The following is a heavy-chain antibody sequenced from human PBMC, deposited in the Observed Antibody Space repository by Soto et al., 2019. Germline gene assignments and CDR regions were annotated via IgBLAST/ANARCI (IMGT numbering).Heavy chain of an antibody. D-gene: IGHD2-8*01. CDR2: INPNSGGT. CDR1: GYTFTGHY. J-gene: IGHJ4*02. Sequence: ASVKVSCKASGYTFTGHYIHWVRQAPGQGLEWMGWINPNSGGTNYAQKFQGRVTMTRDTSISTAYMELSRLRSDDTAVYYCARVGHCTNTCCYPFDYCRQGTLVTV. CDR3: ARVGHCTNTCCYPFDY. V-gene: IGHV1-2*02.